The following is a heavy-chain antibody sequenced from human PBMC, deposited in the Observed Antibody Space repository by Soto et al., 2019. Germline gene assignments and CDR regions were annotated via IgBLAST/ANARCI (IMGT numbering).Heavy chain of an antibody. CDR3: AREGLCLDY. J-gene: IGHJ4*02. Sequence: QVQLVESGGGVVQPGRSLRLSCAASGFTFSSYAMHWVRQAPGKGLEWVAVISYDGSNKYYADSVKGRFTISRDNSKNTLYLQMNSLRAEDTAVYYCAREGLCLDYWGQGTLVTVCS. CDR1: GFTFSSYA. CDR2: ISYDGSNK. V-gene: IGHV3-30-3*01.